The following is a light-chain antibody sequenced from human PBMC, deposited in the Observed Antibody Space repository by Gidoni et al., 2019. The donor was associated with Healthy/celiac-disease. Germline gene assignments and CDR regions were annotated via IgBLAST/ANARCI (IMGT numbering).Light chain of an antibody. CDR3: QQYNNWPPYT. CDR2: GAS. CDR1: QSVSSS. V-gene: IGKV3-15*01. Sequence: ERELTQSPATLSGSPGERATLPCRARQSVSSSLAWYQQNPGQAPRLLIYGASTRATGTPARFSGSGSGTEFTLTISSLQSEDFAVYYCQQYNNWPPYTFXQXTKLEIK. J-gene: IGKJ2*01.